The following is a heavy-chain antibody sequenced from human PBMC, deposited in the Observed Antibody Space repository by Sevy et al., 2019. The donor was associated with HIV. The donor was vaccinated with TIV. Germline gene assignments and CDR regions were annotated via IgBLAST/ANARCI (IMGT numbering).Heavy chain of an antibody. CDR1: GFTFSSYA. Sequence: GGSLRLSCAASGFTFSSYAMHWVRQAPGKGLEWVAVISYDGSNKYYADSGKGRFPISRDNSKNTQYLQMNGLRAEDTVVYYCARVLYSGYDFVNAFDIWGQGTMVTVSS. CDR3: ARVLYSGYDFVNAFDI. D-gene: IGHD5-12*01. V-gene: IGHV3-30-3*01. J-gene: IGHJ3*02. CDR2: ISYDGSNK.